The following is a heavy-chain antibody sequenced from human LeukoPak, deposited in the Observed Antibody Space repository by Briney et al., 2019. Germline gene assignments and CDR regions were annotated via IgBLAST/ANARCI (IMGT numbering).Heavy chain of an antibody. V-gene: IGHV3-7*02. CDR1: GFSFSSYW. CDR3: PMHLVVGPSVKYFDL. D-gene: IGHD1-26*01. Sequence: GGSLRLSCSASGFSFSSYWMSWVRQAPGKGLEWVANIRKDGVTKYYVDSVTGRFTISRDNAKASLYLHMDSLRGEDMARYYVPMHLVVGPSVKYFDLWGRGTLVIVSS. CDR2: IRKDGVTK. J-gene: IGHJ2*01.